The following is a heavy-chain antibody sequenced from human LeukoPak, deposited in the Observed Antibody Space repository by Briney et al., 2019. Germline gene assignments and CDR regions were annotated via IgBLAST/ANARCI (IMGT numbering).Heavy chain of an antibody. CDR1: GFTFSSYS. V-gene: IGHV3-30*02. Sequence: GGSLRLSCAASGFTFSSYSMNWVRQAPGKGLEWVAFIRYDGSNKYYADSVKGRFTISRDNSKNTLYLQMNSLRAEDTAVYYCARNRGGTDAFDIWGQGTMVTVSS. CDR2: IRYDGSNK. D-gene: IGHD1/OR15-1a*01. J-gene: IGHJ3*02. CDR3: ARNRGGTDAFDI.